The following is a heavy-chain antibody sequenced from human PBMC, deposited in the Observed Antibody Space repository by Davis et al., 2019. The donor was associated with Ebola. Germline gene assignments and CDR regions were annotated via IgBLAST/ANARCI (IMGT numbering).Heavy chain of an antibody. CDR3: TALGYCTSTSCADY. D-gene: IGHD2-2*01. J-gene: IGHJ4*02. CDR1: GFTFSGSA. V-gene: IGHV3-73*01. CDR2: IRSKANNYAT. Sequence: GESLKISCAASGFTFSGSAMHWVRQASGKGLEWVGRIRSKANNYATAYAASMKGRFTISRDDSKNTAYLQMNSLKTEDTAVYYCTALGYCTSTSCADYWGQGTLVTVSS.